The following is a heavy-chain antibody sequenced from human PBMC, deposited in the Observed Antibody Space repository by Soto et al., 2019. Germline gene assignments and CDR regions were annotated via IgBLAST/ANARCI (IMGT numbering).Heavy chain of an antibody. CDR2: ITSGGGI. Sequence: WGSLRLSCAASGFTFSSYAMSWVRQAPGKGLEWVSTITSGGGIYYADSVKGRFTISRDNSKNTLYLQMNSLRAEDTAIYYCAKRNLGSSSGIDFDYWGQGTLVTVSS. V-gene: IGHV3-23*01. CDR1: GFTFSSYA. J-gene: IGHJ4*02. CDR3: AKRNLGSSSGIDFDY. D-gene: IGHD6-19*01.